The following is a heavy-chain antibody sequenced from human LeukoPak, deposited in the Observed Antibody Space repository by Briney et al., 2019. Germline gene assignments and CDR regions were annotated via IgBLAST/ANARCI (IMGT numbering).Heavy chain of an antibody. CDR1: GYTFTGYY. Sequence: GASVTVSCKASGYTFTGYYIHWVRQAPGQGLEWMGWISPNSGGANYAQKFRGRVTMTRDTSITTAYMELSSLKSDDTALYYCARGGDGYNHYYYYMDVWGKGTTVTISS. V-gene: IGHV1-2*02. CDR3: ARGGDGYNHYYYYMDV. CDR2: ISPNSGGA. D-gene: IGHD5-24*01. J-gene: IGHJ6*03.